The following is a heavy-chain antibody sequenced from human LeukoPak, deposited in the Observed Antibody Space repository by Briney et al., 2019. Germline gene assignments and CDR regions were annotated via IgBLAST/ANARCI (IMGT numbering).Heavy chain of an antibody. CDR1: VYTFTTYD. CDR2: MNPNSGNT. D-gene: IGHD6-25*01. Sequence: ASVTVSFKDSVYTFTTYDVNWVRQATGQGLEWMGWMNPNSGNTGYAQKFQGRVTMTRNTSISTAYMELSSLRSEDTAVYYCARGAAESVDWGQGTLVTVSS. J-gene: IGHJ4*02. V-gene: IGHV1-8*01. CDR3: ARGAAESVD.